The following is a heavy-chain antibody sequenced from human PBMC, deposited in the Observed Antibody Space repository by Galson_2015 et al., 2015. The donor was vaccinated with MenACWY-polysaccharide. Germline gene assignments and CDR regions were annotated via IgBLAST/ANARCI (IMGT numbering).Heavy chain of an antibody. D-gene: IGHD1-26*01. CDR1: DYSIRSGYF. Sequence: SETLSLTCAVSDYSIRSGYFWGWIRQPPGKGLEWIASIFHSGTTYYNPSLKSRVTISVDTPKNHFSLKLSSVTAADTAVYYCARVEKYSGSFYILYWGQGTLVTVSS. CDR2: IFHSGTT. V-gene: IGHV4-38-2*01. J-gene: IGHJ4*02. CDR3: ARVEKYSGSFYILY.